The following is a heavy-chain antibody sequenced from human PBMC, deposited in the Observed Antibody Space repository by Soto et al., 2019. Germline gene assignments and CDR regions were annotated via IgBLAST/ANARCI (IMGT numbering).Heavy chain of an antibody. Sequence: GGSLRLSCAASGFTFSSYSMNWVRQAPGKGLEWVSSISSSSSYIYYADSVKGRFTISRDNAKNSLYLQMNSLRAEDTAVYYCARGDYGDYVRLVGFDYWGQGTLVTVSS. J-gene: IGHJ4*02. CDR3: ARGDYGDYVRLVGFDY. V-gene: IGHV3-21*01. CDR1: GFTFSSYS. CDR2: ISSSSSYI. D-gene: IGHD4-17*01.